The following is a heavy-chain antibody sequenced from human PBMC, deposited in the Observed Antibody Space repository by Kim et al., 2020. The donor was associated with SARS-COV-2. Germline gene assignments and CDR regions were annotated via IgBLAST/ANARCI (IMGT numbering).Heavy chain of an antibody. D-gene: IGHD3-10*01. J-gene: IGHJ4*02. Sequence: SETLSLTCTVSGGSISSGSYYWSWIRQPAGKGLEWIGRIYTSGSTNYNPSLKSRVTISVDTSKNQFSLKLSSVTAADTAVYYCARDPAYYGSGSYYLWGQGTLVTVSS. CDR2: IYTSGST. CDR3: ARDPAYYGSGSYYL. CDR1: GGSISSGSYY. V-gene: IGHV4-61*02.